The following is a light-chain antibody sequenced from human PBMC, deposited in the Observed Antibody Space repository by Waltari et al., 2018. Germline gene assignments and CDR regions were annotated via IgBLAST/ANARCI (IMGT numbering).Light chain of an antibody. CDR2: VVS. CDR1: SSDVGSYNR. J-gene: IGLJ2*01. CDR3: SSYTSSSTLVV. V-gene: IGLV2-18*02. Sequence: QSALTQPPSVSGSPGQSVTISCTGTSSDVGSYNRVSWYQQPPGTAPKLMIYVVSNRPSGVPDRFSGSKSGNTASLTISGLQAEDEADYYCSSYTSSSTLVVFGGGTKLTVL.